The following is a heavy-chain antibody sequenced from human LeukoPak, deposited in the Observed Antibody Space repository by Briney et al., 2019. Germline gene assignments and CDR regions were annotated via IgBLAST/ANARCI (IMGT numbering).Heavy chain of an antibody. CDR2: IYYSGST. Sequence: SETLSLTCTVSGGSISSSSYYWGWIHQPPGKGLEWIGSIYYSGSTYYNPSLKSRVTISVDTSKNQFSLKLSSVTAADTAMYYCAREPYYDFWSGYHNWFDPWGQGTLVTVSS. V-gene: IGHV4-39*07. D-gene: IGHD3-3*01. CDR1: GGSISSSSYY. J-gene: IGHJ5*02. CDR3: AREPYYDFWSGYHNWFDP.